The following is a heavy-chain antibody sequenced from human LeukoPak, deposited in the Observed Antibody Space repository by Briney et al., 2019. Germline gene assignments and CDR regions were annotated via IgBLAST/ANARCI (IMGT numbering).Heavy chain of an antibody. J-gene: IGHJ5*02. CDR3: ASLPNDYGDYVLDWFDP. CDR1: GFTFSSYW. D-gene: IGHD4-17*01. V-gene: IGHV3-7*01. Sequence: GGSLRLSCAASGFTFSSYWMSWVRQAPGKGLEWVANIKQDGSEKYYVDSVKGRFTISRDNAKNSLYLQMNSLRAEDTAVYYCASLPNDYGDYVLDWFDPWGQGTLVTVSS. CDR2: IKQDGSEK.